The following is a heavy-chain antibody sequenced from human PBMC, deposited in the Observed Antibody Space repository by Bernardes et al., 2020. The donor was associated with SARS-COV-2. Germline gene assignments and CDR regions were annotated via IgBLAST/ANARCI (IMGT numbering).Heavy chain of an antibody. CDR1: GYTFTSKG. Sequence: ASVKVPCQASGYTFTSKGISWVRQAPGQGLEWTGWISGYNGNTKYVQKFQGRVTMSTDTSTSTAYMELRSLRSDDPAVYYCARDTSGEYDYWGQGTLVTVSS. D-gene: IGHD3-10*01. CDR2: ISGYNGNT. CDR3: ARDTSGEYDY. V-gene: IGHV1-18*01. J-gene: IGHJ4*02.